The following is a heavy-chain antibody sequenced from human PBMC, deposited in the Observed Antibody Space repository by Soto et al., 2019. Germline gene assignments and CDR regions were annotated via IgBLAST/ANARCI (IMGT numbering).Heavy chain of an antibody. Sequence: QVQLQESGPGLVKPSQTPSLTCTVSGGSISSGGYYWSWIRQHPGKGLEWIGYIYYSGSTYYNPSLKSRVTISVDTSKNQFSLKLSSVTAADTAVYYCAREEKGYSYGYWDHYYYGMDVWGQGTTVTVSS. D-gene: IGHD5-18*01. CDR1: GGSISSGGYY. V-gene: IGHV4-31*03. CDR2: IYYSGST. CDR3: AREEKGYSYGYWDHYYYGMDV. J-gene: IGHJ6*02.